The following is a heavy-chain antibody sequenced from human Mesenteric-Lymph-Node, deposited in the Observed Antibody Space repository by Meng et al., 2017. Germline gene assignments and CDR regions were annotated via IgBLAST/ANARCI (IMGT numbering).Heavy chain of an antibody. V-gene: IGHV4-59*01. Sequence: SETLSLTCTVSGGSISSYYWSWIRRPPGKGLDGSGYIYYRGSSNYNPSLKSRVTISVDTSKNQFSLKLSPVSDADTAVYYSARVRYSTGWFPHEDTHFDYWGQGTLVTVSS. CDR1: GGSISSYY. CDR3: ARVRYSTGWFPHEDTHFDY. J-gene: IGHJ4*02. D-gene: IGHD6-19*01. CDR2: IYYRGSS.